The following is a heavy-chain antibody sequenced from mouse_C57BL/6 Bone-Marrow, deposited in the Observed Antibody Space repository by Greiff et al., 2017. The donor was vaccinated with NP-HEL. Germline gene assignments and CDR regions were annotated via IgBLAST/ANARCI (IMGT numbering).Heavy chain of an antibody. CDR1: GYAFSSSW. Sequence: QVQLKESGPELVKPGASVKISCKASGYAFSSSWMNWVKQRPGKGLEWIGRIYPGDGDTNYNGKFKGKATLTADKSSSTAYMQLSSLTSEDSAVYFCARNGAWFAYWGQGTLVTVSA. V-gene: IGHV1-82*01. CDR2: IYPGDGDT. CDR3: ARNGAWFAY. J-gene: IGHJ3*01.